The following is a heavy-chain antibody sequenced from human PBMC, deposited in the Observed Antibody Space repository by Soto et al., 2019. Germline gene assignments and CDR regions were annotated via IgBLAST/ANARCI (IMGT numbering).Heavy chain of an antibody. V-gene: IGHV3-30*18. D-gene: IGHD4-4*01. Sequence: QVQLVQSGGGVVQSGRSLRLSCAASGFTFSNYGMQWVRQAPGKGLEWVAVISHDGSTKFYADSVKGRFTISRDNPQNTLYLQMGSLRTEDTAVYYCAKETTALTSADLDYWGQGTLVTVSS. J-gene: IGHJ4*02. CDR3: AKETTALTSADLDY. CDR1: GFTFSNYG. CDR2: ISHDGSTK.